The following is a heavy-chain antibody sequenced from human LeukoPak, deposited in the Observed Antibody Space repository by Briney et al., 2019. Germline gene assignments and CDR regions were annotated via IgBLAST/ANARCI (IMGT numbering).Heavy chain of an antibody. J-gene: IGHJ4*02. CDR3: AKEGGYFDWPFTFDY. CDR1: GFTFRNYA. D-gene: IGHD3-9*01. CDR2: ISGSGDST. V-gene: IGHV3-23*01. Sequence: PGGTLRLSCASSGFTFRNYAMSWVRQAPGKGLKWVSGISGSGDSTYSADSVKGRFTISSDNSKNTLYLHMNSLRAEDTAVYYCAKEGGYFDWPFTFDYWGQGTLVTVSS.